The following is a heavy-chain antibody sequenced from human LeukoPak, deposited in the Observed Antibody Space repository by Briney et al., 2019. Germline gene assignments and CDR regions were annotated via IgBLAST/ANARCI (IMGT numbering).Heavy chain of an antibody. CDR2: IYYSGST. D-gene: IGHD2-21*01. CDR1: GGSISSYY. V-gene: IGHV4-59*01. J-gene: IGHJ4*02. Sequence: SETLSLTCTVSGGSISSYYWSWIRQPPGKGLEWVGYIYYSGSTNYNPSLKSRVTISVDTSNNQFSLKLSSVTAADTAVYYCARGGRIALTPFDYWGQGTLVTVSS. CDR3: ARGGRIALTPFDY.